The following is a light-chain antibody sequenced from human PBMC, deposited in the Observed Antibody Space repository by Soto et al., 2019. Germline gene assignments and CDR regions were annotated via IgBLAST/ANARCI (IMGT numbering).Light chain of an antibody. J-gene: IGKJ4*01. CDR2: ATS. V-gene: IGKV1-27*01. CDR3: QKYNSAPLT. Sequence: GDRVTITCRASQGIAPYLAWFQQKPGKVPKLLIYATSTLQSGVPSRFSGSGSGTDFTLTISSLQPEDVGTYYCQKYNSAPLTFGGGTKWEIK. CDR1: QGIAPY.